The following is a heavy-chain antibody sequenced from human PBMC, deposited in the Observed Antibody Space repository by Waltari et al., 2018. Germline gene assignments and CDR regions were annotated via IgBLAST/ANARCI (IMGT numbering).Heavy chain of an antibody. V-gene: IGHV4-39*01. CDR3: ARRVKSKDFWNSDWFDP. CDR2: IYSSGST. CDR1: GGSFSSSTYY. Sequence: QLQLLESGPGLVKASETLSLTCSVSGGSFSSSTYYWAWIRQPPGKGLEWIGSIYSSGSTYPKPSLKSRITMSVDTSKNQFSLNLYSVSAADTAVYYCARRVKSKDFWNSDWFDPWGQGTLVTVSS. J-gene: IGHJ5*02. D-gene: IGHD3-3*01.